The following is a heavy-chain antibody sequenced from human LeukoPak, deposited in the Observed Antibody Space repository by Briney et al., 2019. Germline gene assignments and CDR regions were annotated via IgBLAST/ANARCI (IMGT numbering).Heavy chain of an antibody. CDR1: GFTFSSDG. CDR3: ASEGDYIPFDY. J-gene: IGHJ4*02. V-gene: IGHV3-33*01. D-gene: IGHD4-17*01. Sequence: PGRSLRLSCAASGFTFSSDGMHWVHQAPGKGLEWVAVIWYDGSNKYYADSVKGRFTISRDNSKNTLYLQMNSLRAEDTAVYYCASEGDYIPFDYWGQGNLVTVSS. CDR2: IWYDGSNK.